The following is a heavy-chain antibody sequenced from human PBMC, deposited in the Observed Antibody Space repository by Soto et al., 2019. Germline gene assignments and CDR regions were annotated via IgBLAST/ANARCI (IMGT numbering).Heavy chain of an antibody. CDR3: AKPSMSYDILTGYSFDAFDI. D-gene: IGHD3-9*01. CDR1: GFTFSSYA. Sequence: GGSLRLSCAASGFTFSSYAMNWVRQAPGKGLEWVSGITGSGGRTYYADSVKGRFTISRDNSKNTLYLQMNSLGAEDTAVYYCAKPSMSYDILTGYSFDAFDIWGQGTMVTVSS. V-gene: IGHV3-23*01. J-gene: IGHJ3*02. CDR2: ITGSGGRT.